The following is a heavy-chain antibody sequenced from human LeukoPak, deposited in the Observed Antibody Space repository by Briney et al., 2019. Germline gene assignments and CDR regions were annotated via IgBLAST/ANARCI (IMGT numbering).Heavy chain of an antibody. CDR2: ISGSDGTT. Sequence: GGSLRLSCEASGFTLSTYAVSWVRQAPGKGLEWVSAISGSDGTTYYADSVKGRFTLSSDSSRNTVYFQLNNLRVEDTAIYYCAKASWVSSTDAVRWGQGTLVTVSS. D-gene: IGHD3-16*01. V-gene: IGHV3-23*01. J-gene: IGHJ4*02. CDR1: GFTLSTYA. CDR3: AKASWVSSTDAVR.